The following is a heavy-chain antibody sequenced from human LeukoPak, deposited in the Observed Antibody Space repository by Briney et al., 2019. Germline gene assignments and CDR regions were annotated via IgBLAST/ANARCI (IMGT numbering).Heavy chain of an antibody. V-gene: IGHV3-30-3*01. CDR2: ISYDGSNK. CDR3: ARDSRGIAAAGMELDP. CDR1: GFTFSNYA. Sequence: PGGSLRLSCAASGFTFSNYAMHWVRQAPGKGLEWVAVISYDGSNKYYADSVKGRFTISRDNSKNTLYLQMNSLRAEDTAVYYCARDSRGIAAAGMELDPWGQGTLVTVSS. J-gene: IGHJ5*02. D-gene: IGHD6-13*01.